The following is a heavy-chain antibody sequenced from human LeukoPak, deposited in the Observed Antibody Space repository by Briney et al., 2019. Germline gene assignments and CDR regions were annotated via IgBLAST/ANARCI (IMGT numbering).Heavy chain of an antibody. CDR3: TSGDYVDY. CDR1: GFTFSTYW. J-gene: IGHJ4*02. D-gene: IGHD4-17*01. Sequence: GGSLRLSCAASGFTFSTYWMNWVRQAPGKGLEWLANINQDGNDKYCVDSVRGRFTISRDNAKRSLYLQMSSLRAEDTAVYFCTSGDYVDYWGQGTLVTVSS. V-gene: IGHV3-7*03. CDR2: INQDGNDK.